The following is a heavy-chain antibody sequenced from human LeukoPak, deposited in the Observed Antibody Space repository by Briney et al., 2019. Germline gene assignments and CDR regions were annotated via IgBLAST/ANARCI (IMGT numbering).Heavy chain of an antibody. CDR1: GGSFSGYY. V-gene: IGHV4-34*01. D-gene: IGHD3-10*01. Sequence: SETLSLTCAVYGGSFSGYYWSWIRQPPGKGLEWIGEINHSGSTNYNPSLKSRVTISVDTSKNQFSLKLSSVTGAGTGVYYWANYYGSGSYSWFDPWGQGTLVTVSS. CDR2: INHSGST. CDR3: ANYYGSGSYSWFDP. J-gene: IGHJ5*02.